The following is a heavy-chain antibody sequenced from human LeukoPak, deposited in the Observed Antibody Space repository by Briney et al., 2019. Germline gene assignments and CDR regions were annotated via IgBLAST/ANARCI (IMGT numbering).Heavy chain of an antibody. CDR1: GGSISSGTYY. CDR3: ARWAYGHYYFDY. CDR2: IYYSGST. D-gene: IGHD3-10*01. Sequence: SETLSLTCTVSGGSISSGTYYWSWIRQHPGKGLEWIGYIYYSGSTYYNPSLKSRVTISVDTSKNQFSLKLSSMTAADTAVYYCARWAYGHYYFDYWGQGTLVTVSS. V-gene: IGHV4-31*03. J-gene: IGHJ4*02.